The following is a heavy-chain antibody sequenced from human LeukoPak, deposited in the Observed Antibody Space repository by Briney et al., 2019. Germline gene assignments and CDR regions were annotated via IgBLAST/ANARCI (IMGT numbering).Heavy chain of an antibody. CDR2: IYTSGST. V-gene: IGHV4-61*02. Sequence: PSETLSLTCTVSGGSISSGSYYWSWIRQPAGKGLEWIGRIYTSGSTNYNPSLKSRVTISVDTSKNQFSLKLSSVTAADTAVYYCAGRQLWLNTLDYWGQGTLVTVSS. D-gene: IGHD5-18*01. CDR3: AGRQLWLNTLDY. CDR1: GGSISSGSYY. J-gene: IGHJ4*02.